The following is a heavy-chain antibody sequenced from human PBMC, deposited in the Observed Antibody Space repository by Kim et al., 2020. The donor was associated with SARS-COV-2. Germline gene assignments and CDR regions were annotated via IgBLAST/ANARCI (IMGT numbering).Heavy chain of an antibody. J-gene: IGHJ4*02. Sequence: GGSLRLSCAASGFTFSRYWMHWVRQVPGEGLVWVSRISTDGSDIKYADSVEGRFSISRDNAKNTLYLQMNSLTAEDTAVYYCARDQTALGPTTYDYWGQG. CDR3: ARDQTALGPTTYDY. D-gene: IGHD1-26*01. V-gene: IGHV3-74*01. CDR1: GFTFSRYW. CDR2: ISTDGSDI.